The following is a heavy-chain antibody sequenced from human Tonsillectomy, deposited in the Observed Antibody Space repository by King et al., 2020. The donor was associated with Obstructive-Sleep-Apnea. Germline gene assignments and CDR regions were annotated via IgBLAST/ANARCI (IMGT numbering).Heavy chain of an antibody. Sequence: QLVQSGAEVKKPGASVKVSCKTSGYTFGTYGITWVRQAPGQGLEWRGWINPNNGKPDYAQKLQGRVTMTTEASPTTAYMELRSLRSDDTAVYYCATFSSAWYFDYWRQGTLVTVSS. D-gene: IGHD6-19*01. J-gene: IGHJ4*02. CDR1: GYTFGTYG. V-gene: IGHV1-18*01. CDR3: ATFSSAWYFDY. CDR2: INPNNGKP.